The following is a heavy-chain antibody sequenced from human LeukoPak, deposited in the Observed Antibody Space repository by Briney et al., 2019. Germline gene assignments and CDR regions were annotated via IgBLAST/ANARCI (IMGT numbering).Heavy chain of an antibody. V-gene: IGHV4-34*01. CDR2: INHSGST. D-gene: IGHD5-24*01. CDR3: ARNIEVDAFDI. Sequence: PSETLSLTCAVYGGSFSGYYWSWIRQPPGKGLEWIGEINHSGSTNYNPSLKSRVTISVDRSKNQFSLKLSSVTAAETAVYYCARNIEVDAFDIWGQGTMVTVSS. CDR1: GGSFSGYY. J-gene: IGHJ3*02.